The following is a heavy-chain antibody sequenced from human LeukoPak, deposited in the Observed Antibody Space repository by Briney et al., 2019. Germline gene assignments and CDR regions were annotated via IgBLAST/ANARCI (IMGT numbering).Heavy chain of an antibody. J-gene: IGHJ3*01. D-gene: IGHD3-22*01. Sequence: PGGSLRLSCAASGFTFSSYGMSWVRQAPGKGLEWVSAISGSGGSTYYADSVKGRFTISRDNSKNTLYLQMNSLRAEDTAVYYCAKELAYYYDSSGRGGAFDVWGQGTMVTVSS. V-gene: IGHV3-23*01. CDR2: ISGSGGST. CDR3: AKELAYYYDSSGRGGAFDV. CDR1: GFTFSSYG.